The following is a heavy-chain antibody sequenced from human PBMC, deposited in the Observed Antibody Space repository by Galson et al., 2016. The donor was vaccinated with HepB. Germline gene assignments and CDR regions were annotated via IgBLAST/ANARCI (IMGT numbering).Heavy chain of an antibody. J-gene: IGHJ4*02. CDR3: ARDSSRWCFDH. V-gene: IGHV1-46*01. CDR2: ILPSGDSR. D-gene: IGHD2-2*01. CDR1: GYTFTNYN. Sequence: SVKVSCKASGYTFTNYNMHWVRQAPGQGLEWVGIILPSGDSRRYAQKFQGRVTMTKDTSTNTVYMELSGLRSEDTAVYYCARDSSRWCFDHWGQGTLVTVSS.